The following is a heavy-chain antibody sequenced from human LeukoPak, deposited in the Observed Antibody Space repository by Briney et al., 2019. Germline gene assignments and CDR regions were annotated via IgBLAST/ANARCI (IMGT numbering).Heavy chain of an antibody. CDR2: IWYDGNNA. Sequence: GGSLRLSCAASGFTFSNYGMHWVRQAPGKGLEWVAVIWYDGNNAYYADSVKGRFTISRDNSKNTLSLQMNSLRAEDTAVYYCARGGGYYYDYWGQGTLVTVSS. V-gene: IGHV3-33*01. CDR3: ARGGGYYYDY. D-gene: IGHD3-22*01. CDR1: GFTFSNYG. J-gene: IGHJ4*02.